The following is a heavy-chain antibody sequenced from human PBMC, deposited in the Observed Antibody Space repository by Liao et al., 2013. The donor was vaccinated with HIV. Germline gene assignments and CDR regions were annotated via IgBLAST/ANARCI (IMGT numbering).Heavy chain of an antibody. CDR1: GGSISSSSYY. D-gene: IGHD1-26*01. Sequence: QLQLQESGPGLVKPSETLSLTCTVSGGSISSSSYYWGWIRQPPGKGLEWIGSIYYSGSTYYNPSLKSRVTISVDTSKNQFSLKLSSVTAADTAVYYCARALPGYSGSYYGWFDPWGQGTLVTVS. CDR3: ARALPGYSGSYYGWFDP. J-gene: IGHJ5*02. CDR2: IYYSGST. V-gene: IGHV4-39*07.